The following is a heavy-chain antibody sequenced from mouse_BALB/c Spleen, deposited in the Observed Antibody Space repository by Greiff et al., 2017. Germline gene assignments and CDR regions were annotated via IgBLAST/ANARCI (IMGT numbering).Heavy chain of an antibody. Sequence: LQQPGSELVRPGASVKLSCKASGYTFTSYWMHWVKQRPGQGLEWIGNIYPGSGSTNYYEKFKSKATLTVDTSSSTAYMQLSSLTSEDSAVYYCTSGNYCFDYWGQGTTLTVSS. J-gene: IGHJ2*01. D-gene: IGHD2-1*01. CDR1: GYTFTSYW. CDR2: IYPGSGST. CDR3: TSGNYCFDY. V-gene: IGHV1S22*01.